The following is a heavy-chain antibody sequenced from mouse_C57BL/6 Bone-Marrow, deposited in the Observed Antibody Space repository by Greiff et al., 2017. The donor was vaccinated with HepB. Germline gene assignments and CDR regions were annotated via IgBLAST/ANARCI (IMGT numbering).Heavy chain of an antibody. CDR3: ARIGPYGSSSYWYFDV. Sequence: QVTLKVCGPGILQPSQTLSLTCSFSGFSLSTFGMGVGWIRQPSGKGLEWLAHIWWDDDKYYNPALKSRLTISKDTSKNQVFLKIANVDTADTATYYCARIGPYGSSSYWYFDVWGTGTTVTVSS. J-gene: IGHJ1*03. D-gene: IGHD1-1*01. V-gene: IGHV8-8*01. CDR2: IWWDDDK. CDR1: GFSLSTFGMG.